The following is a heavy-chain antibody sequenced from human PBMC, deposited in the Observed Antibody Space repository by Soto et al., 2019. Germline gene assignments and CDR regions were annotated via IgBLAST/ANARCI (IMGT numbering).Heavy chain of an antibody. CDR2: ISAYTGKT. Sequence: QVQLVQSGAEVKKTGASVEVSCKASGYTFISYGISWVRQAPGQGLEWMGWISAYTGKTNYAQKFQGSVTMTTDTSTTTAYMGLRSLSSDDTAVSYCARAGFSTSWLGILAMGVHGVEIDHWGKGTLVTVSS. J-gene: IGHJ4*02. V-gene: IGHV1-18*01. D-gene: IGHD6-13*01. CDR1: GYTFISYG. CDR3: ARAGFSTSWLGILAMGVHGVEIDH.